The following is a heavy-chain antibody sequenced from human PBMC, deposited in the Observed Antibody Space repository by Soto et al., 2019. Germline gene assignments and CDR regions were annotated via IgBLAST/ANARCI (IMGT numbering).Heavy chain of an antibody. D-gene: IGHD6-13*01. CDR2: FDPEDGET. CDR3: ATVSHYSSSLQH. Sequence: ASVKVSCKASGGTFSSYAISWVRQAPGKGLEWMGGFDPEDGETIYAQKFQGRVTMTEDTSTDTAYMELSSLRSEDTAVYYCATVSHYSSSLQHWGQGTLVTVSS. J-gene: IGHJ1*01. V-gene: IGHV1-24*01. CDR1: GGTFSSYA.